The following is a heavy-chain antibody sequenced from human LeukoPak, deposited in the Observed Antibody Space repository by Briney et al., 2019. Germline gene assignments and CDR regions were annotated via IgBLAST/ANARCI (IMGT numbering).Heavy chain of an antibody. V-gene: IGHV3-48*03. J-gene: IGHJ4*02. CDR1: GFTCSRYE. D-gene: IGHD5-18*01. CDR2: ISSRGSTI. Sequence: GGSLRLSCAASGFTCSRYEMNWVRQAAGKGLEWVSYISSRGSTIYYADSVKGRFTISRDNDKNSLYLQMNSLRAEDTAVYYCAKEMAPEGYSYGYDYWGQGTLVTVSS. CDR3: AKEMAPEGYSYGYDY.